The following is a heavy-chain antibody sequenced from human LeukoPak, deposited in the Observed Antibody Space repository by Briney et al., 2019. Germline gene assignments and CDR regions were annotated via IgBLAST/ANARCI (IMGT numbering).Heavy chain of an antibody. CDR2: IYYSGST. Sequence: SETLSLTCTVSGGSISSYYWSWIRQPPGKGLEWIGYIYYSGSTNYNPSLKSRVTISVDTSKNQFSLKLSSVTAADTAVYYCARPRRYGYYYMDVWGKGTTVTVSS. V-gene: IGHV4-59*01. D-gene: IGHD3-9*01. CDR1: GGSISSYY. CDR3: ARPRRYGYYYMDV. J-gene: IGHJ6*03.